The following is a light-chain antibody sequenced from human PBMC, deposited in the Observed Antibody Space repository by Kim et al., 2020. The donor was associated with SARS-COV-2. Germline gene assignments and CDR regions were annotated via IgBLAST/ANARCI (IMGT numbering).Light chain of an antibody. CDR3: QVWHRSTGV. V-gene: IGLV3-9*01. Sequence: SVALGQTARITCGATNIGSYNVHWYHQKPGQAPALVIYKDKTRPSGIPERISGSNSGNTATLTISRAQAGDDADYYCQVWHRSTGVFGGGTQLTVL. CDR1: NIGSYN. CDR2: KDK. J-gene: IGLJ3*02.